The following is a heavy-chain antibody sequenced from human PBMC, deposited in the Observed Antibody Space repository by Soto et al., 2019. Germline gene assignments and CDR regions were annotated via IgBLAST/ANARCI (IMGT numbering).Heavy chain of an antibody. J-gene: IGHJ4*02. Sequence: GGSLRLSCAASGFTFSSYAMSWARQAPGKGLEWVSAISGSGGSTYYADSVKGRFTISRDNSKNTLYLQMNSLRAEDTAVYYCAIVVVTANESPFDYWGQGTLVTVSS. D-gene: IGHD2-21*02. CDR2: ISGSGGST. CDR3: AIVVVTANESPFDY. V-gene: IGHV3-23*01. CDR1: GFTFSSYA.